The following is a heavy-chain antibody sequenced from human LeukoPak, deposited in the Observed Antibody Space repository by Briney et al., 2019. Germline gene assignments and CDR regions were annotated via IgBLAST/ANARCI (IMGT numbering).Heavy chain of an antibody. Sequence: PPGGSLRLSCAASGFTFSSYVMHWVRQAPGKGLEWVALISYDGSNKYYADSVKGRFTISRDNSKNTVYLQMNSLRAEDTAVYYCAKHGLPLVVISAPLDYWGQGTLVTVAS. V-gene: IGHV3-30*04. CDR2: ISYDGSNK. CDR1: GFTFSSYV. CDR3: AKHGLPLVVISAPLDY. D-gene: IGHD2-15*01. J-gene: IGHJ4*02.